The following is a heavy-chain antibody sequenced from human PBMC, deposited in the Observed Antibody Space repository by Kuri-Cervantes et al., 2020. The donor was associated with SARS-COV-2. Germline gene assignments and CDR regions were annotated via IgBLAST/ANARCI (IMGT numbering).Heavy chain of an antibody. Sequence: GGSLRLSCAASGFTFSNYVMHWVRQAPGKGLEWVTIISYDGSNKYYADSVKGRFTISRDNSKNTLYLQMNSLRPEDTAVYYCARVLGGGYDMDVWGQGTTVTVSS. CDR1: GFTFSNYV. CDR2: ISYDGSNK. V-gene: IGHV3-30*03. CDR3: ARVLGGGYDMDV. J-gene: IGHJ6*02. D-gene: IGHD3-16*01.